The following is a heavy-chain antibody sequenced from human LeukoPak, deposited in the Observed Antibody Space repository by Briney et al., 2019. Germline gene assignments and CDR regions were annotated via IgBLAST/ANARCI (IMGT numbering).Heavy chain of an antibody. V-gene: IGHV5-51*01. J-gene: IGHJ4*02. D-gene: IGHD3-22*01. Sequence: GESLKISCKGSGYSFTSYWIGWMRQMPGKGLEWMGIIYPGDSDTRYSPSFQGQVTISADKSISTAYLQWSSLKASDTAMYYCATYYDSSGFPPNFDYWGQGTLVTVSS. CDR3: ATYYDSSGFPPNFDY. CDR2: IYPGDSDT. CDR1: GYSFTSYW.